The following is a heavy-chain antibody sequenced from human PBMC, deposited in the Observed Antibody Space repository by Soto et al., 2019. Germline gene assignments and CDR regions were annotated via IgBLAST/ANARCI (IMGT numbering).Heavy chain of an antibody. Sequence: EVPLVESGGGLVKPGGSLRLSCAASGFTFSSYDMNWVRQAPGKGLEWVSSITSSSTYMNYADSVKGRFTTSRDNAGNSLYLQMNSLRAEDTAVYYCARVGMASGNGYGSGSYDIWGQGTLITVSS. D-gene: IGHD3-10*01. CDR2: ITSSSTYM. J-gene: IGHJ4*02. CDR1: GFTFSSYD. V-gene: IGHV3-21*02. CDR3: ARVGMASGNGYGSGSYDI.